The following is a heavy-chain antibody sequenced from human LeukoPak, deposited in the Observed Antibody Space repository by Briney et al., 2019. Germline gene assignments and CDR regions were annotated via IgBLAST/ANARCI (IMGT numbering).Heavy chain of an antibody. Sequence: ASVKVSCKASGYSFSTHWMHWVRQAPGQGLEWMGIINPSGGFTSYAQKFQGRVTMTRDMSTSTVYMELSSLRSEDTAVYYCAREHDYGAPLDYWGQGTLVTVSS. CDR3: AREHDYGAPLDY. D-gene: IGHD4-17*01. J-gene: IGHJ4*02. CDR2: INPSGGFT. V-gene: IGHV1-46*01. CDR1: GYSFSTHW.